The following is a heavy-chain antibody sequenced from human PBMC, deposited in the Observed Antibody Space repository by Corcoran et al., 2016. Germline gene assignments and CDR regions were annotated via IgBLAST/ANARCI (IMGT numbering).Heavy chain of an antibody. J-gene: IGHJ5*02. D-gene: IGHD6-19*01. CDR1: GFTFSSYG. CDR2: IWYDGSNK. CDR3: AREGEQWLVWGWFDP. Sequence: QVQLVESGGGVVQPGRSLRLSCAASGFTFSSYGMHWVRQAPGKGLEWVAVIWYDGSNKYYADSVKGRFTISRDNSKNTLYLQMNSLRAEDTAVYYWAREGEQWLVWGWFDPWGQGTLVTVSS. V-gene: IGHV3-33*01.